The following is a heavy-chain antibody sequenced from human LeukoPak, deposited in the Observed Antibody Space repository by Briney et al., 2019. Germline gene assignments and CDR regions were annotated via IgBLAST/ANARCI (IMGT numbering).Heavy chain of an antibody. V-gene: IGHV4-34*01. Sequence: SETLSLTCAVSGVSLNGYYWGWIRQTPGKGLEWIGEINHSGRTNYNPSLKSRVTISADTSKNQFSLKLSSVTAADTAVYYCARVYGDYGDWYFDLWGRGTLVTVSS. J-gene: IGHJ2*01. CDR2: INHSGRT. D-gene: IGHD4-17*01. CDR3: ARVYGDYGDWYFDL. CDR1: GVSLNGYY.